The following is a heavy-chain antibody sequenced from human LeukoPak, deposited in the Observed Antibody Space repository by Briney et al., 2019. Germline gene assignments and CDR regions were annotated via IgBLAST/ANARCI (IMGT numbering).Heavy chain of an antibody. CDR3: ARDRHMITFGGVVPFDY. V-gene: IGHV4-34*01. D-gene: IGHD3-16*01. J-gene: IGHJ4*02. CDR2: INHSGST. CDR1: GGSFSGYY. Sequence: PETLSLTCAVYGGSFSGYYWSWIRQPPGKGLEWIGEINHSGSTNYNPSLKSRVTISVDTSKNQFSLKLSSVTAADTAVYYCARDRHMITFGGVVPFDYWGQGTLVTVSS.